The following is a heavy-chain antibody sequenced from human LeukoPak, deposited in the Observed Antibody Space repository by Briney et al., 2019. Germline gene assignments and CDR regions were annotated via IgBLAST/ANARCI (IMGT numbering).Heavy chain of an antibody. V-gene: IGHV6-1*01. D-gene: IGHD6-13*01. CDR2: TYYRSRWYN. J-gene: IGHJ4*02. CDR3: ARDRWSYYFDY. CDR1: GDSVSSNSAD. Sequence: SQTLSLTCAISGDSVSSNSADWNWIRQSPSRGLEWLGRTYYRSRWYNDYAVSVKSRIAIDPDTSKNQFTLQLNSVTPEDTAVYYCARDRWSYYFDYWGQGALVTVSS.